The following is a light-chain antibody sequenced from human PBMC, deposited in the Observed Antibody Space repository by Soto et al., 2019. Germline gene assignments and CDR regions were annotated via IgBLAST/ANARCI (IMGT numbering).Light chain of an antibody. CDR1: SSDVGSYNL. V-gene: IGLV2-23*02. CDR2: DVS. J-gene: IGLJ2*01. Sequence: QSVLTQPASVSGSPGQSITISCTGTSSDVGSYNLVSWYQQRPGTAPKLMIYDVSQRPSGVSNRFSASKSGNTASLTISGLQAEDEADYYCCSYAGSSNLVFGGGTKVTV. CDR3: CSYAGSSNLV.